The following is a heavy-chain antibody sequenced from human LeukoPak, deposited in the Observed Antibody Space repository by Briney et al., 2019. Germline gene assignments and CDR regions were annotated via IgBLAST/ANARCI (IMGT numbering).Heavy chain of an antibody. J-gene: IGHJ4*02. Sequence: GGSLRLSCAASGFTFNNAWMSWVRQAPGKGLEWVGRIKSKTDGGTTDYAAPVKGRFTISRDDSKNTLYPQMNSLKIEDTAVYYCTRIIKSGSFDYWGQGVLVTVSS. CDR1: GFTFNNAW. CDR3: TRIIKSGSFDY. V-gene: IGHV3-15*01. D-gene: IGHD1-26*01. CDR2: IKSKTDGGTT.